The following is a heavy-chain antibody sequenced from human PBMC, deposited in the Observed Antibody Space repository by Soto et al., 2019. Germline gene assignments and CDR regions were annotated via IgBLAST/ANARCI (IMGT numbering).Heavy chain of an antibody. CDR2: VSSSGKT. Sequence: SETLAITCNVTGGCITNSRYYWVWVRQPPERGLEWIGAVSSSGKTFYVPSLESRVAITSDASKNDFSLSLTSVTAADTAVYYCARYSETALVTGFDCWGQGIRVTVSS. D-gene: IGHD5-18*01. CDR3: ARYSETALVTGFDC. J-gene: IGHJ4*02. V-gene: IGHV4-39*02. CDR1: GGCITNSRYY.